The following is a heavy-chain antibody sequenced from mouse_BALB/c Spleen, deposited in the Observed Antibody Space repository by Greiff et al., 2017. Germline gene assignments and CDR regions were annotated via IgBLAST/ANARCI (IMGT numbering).Heavy chain of an antibody. J-gene: IGHJ4*01. CDR2: IDPENGNT. D-gene: IGHD1-1*01. Sequence: EVQLVESGAELVRPGALVKLSCKASGFNIKDYYMHWVKQRPEQGLEWIGWIDPENGNTIYDPKFQGKASITADTSSNTAYLQLSSLTSEDTAVYYCARRPYYYGSSLYYAMDYWGQGTSVTVSS. CDR1: GFNIKDYY. V-gene: IGHV14-1*02. CDR3: ARRPYYYGSSLYYAMDY.